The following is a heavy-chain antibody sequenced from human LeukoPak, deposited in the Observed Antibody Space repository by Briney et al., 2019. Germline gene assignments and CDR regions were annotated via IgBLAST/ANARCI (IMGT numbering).Heavy chain of an antibody. Sequence: SGPALVKPTQTLTLTCTFSGFSLSTSAMCVSWIRQPPGKALEWLARIDWDDDKYYSTSLKTRLTISKDTSKNQVVLTMTNMDPVDTATYYCARTKVGYCSGGSCYSQRNYYYYYMDVWGKGTTVTISS. CDR1: GFSLSTSAMC. CDR2: IDWDDDK. CDR3: ARTKVGYCSGGSCYSQRNYYYYYMDV. D-gene: IGHD2-15*01. V-gene: IGHV2-70*11. J-gene: IGHJ6*03.